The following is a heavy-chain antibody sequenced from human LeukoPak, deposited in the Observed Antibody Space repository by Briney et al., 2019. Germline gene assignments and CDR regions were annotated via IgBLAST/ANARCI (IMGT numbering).Heavy chain of an antibody. J-gene: IGHJ3*02. V-gene: IGHV4-39*01. Sequence: SETLSLTCTVSGGSISSSSYYWGWIRQPPGKGLEWIGSIYYSGSTYYNPSLKSRVTISVDTSKNQFSLKLSFVTAADTAVYYCAISPYYYGSGSYYRTWRAFDIWGQGTMVTVSS. CDR3: AISPYYYGSGSYYRTWRAFDI. CDR1: GGSISSSSYY. D-gene: IGHD3-10*01. CDR2: IYYSGST.